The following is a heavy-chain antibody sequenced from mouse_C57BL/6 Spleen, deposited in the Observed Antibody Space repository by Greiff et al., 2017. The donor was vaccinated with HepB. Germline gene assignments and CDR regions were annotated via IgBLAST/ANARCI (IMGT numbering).Heavy chain of an antibody. Sequence: VQLQQSGAELVKPGASVKLSCTASGFNIKAYSMHWVKQRPEQGLEWIGRIDPEDGDTKYAPKFQGKATITADTSSTTAYLQLSSLTSEDTAVYYWARAYYGSSSAWFADWGQGTLVTVSA. D-gene: IGHD1-1*01. V-gene: IGHV14-2*01. CDR2: IDPEDGDT. CDR3: ARAYYGSSSAWFAD. CDR1: GFNIKAYS. J-gene: IGHJ3*01.